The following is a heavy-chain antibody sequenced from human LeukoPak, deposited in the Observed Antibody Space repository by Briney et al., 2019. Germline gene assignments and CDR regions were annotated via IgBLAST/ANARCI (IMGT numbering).Heavy chain of an antibody. V-gene: IGHV4-59*01. D-gene: IGHD6-19*01. CDR2: IHYSGST. CDR1: GGSIRGYY. CDR3: AREGQWLPDWFDP. Sequence: SETLSLTCTVPGGSIRGYYWSWVRQPPGKGLEWIGYIHYSGSTNYNPSLKSRVTISLDTSKNQFSLKLTSVTAADTAVYYCAREGQWLPDWFDPWGQGTLVTVSS. J-gene: IGHJ5*02.